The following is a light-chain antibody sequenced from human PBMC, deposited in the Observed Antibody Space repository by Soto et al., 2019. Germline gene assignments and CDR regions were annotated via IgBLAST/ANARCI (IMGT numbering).Light chain of an antibody. J-gene: IGKJ1*01. CDR3: QLYGSSPLS. Sequence: EIGVTQSPGTLSLSPGERATLSCRASQSVSSNYLAWYQRKSGQAPRIHIYDAFSRANDIPNRFNGSGSGADFTLTIARWEPEDFAMCYCQLYGSSPLSFGQRTKVEI. CDR2: DAF. V-gene: IGKV3-20*01. CDR1: QSVSSNY.